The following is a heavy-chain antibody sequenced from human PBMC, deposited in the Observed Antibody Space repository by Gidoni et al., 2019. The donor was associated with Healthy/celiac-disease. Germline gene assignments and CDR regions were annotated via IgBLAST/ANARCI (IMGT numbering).Heavy chain of an antibody. V-gene: IGHV3-33*01. Sequence: QVQLVESGGGVVQPGRSLRLSCAASGLTCSSYGMPWVRQAPGKGLEWVAVIWYDGSNKYYADSVKGRFTISRDNSKNTLYLQMNSLRAEDTAVYYDASPITASTDYWGQGTLVTVSS. D-gene: IGHD5-18*01. CDR2: IWYDGSNK. J-gene: IGHJ4*02. CDR1: GLTCSSYG. CDR3: ASPITASTDY.